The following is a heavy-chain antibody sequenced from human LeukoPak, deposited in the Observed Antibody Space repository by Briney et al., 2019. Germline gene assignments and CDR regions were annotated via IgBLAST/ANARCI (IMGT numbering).Heavy chain of an antibody. CDR2: INPSGGST. D-gene: IGHD1-26*01. CDR1: GYTFTSYY. J-gene: IGHJ4*02. CDR3: ATSVSGELLLFDH. V-gene: IGHV1-46*01. Sequence: ASVKVSCKASGYTFTSYYMHWVRQAPGQGLEWMGIINPSGGSTSYAQKFQGRVTMTRDTSTSTVYMELSSLRSEDTAVYYCATSVSGELLLFDHWGQGTLVTVSS.